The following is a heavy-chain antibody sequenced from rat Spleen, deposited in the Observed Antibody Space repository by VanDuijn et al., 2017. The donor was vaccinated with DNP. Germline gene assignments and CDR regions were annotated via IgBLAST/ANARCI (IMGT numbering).Heavy chain of an antibody. Sequence: QVQLKESGPGLVQPSQTLSLTCTVSDFSLTSYHVSWVRQPPGKGLEWMGIIWGDGNTDYNSALKSRLSINRDTSKSQVFLKMNSLQTEDTAIYFCTRWDYWGQGVMVTVSS. J-gene: IGHJ2*01. CDR1: DFSLTSYH. CDR2: IWGDGNT. CDR3: TRWDY. V-gene: IGHV2-43*01.